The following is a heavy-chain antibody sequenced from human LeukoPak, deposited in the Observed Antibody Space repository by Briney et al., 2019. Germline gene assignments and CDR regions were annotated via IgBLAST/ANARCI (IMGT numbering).Heavy chain of an antibody. CDR1: GYTLTELS. V-gene: IGHV1-24*01. J-gene: IGHJ1*01. D-gene: IGHD5-24*01. CDR3: ARGDVEMATMGLAQYFQH. CDR2: FDPEDGET. Sequence: ASVKVSCKVSGYTLTELSMHWVRQAPGKGLEWMGGFDPEDGETIYAQKFQGRVTMTEDTSTDTAYMELSSLRSEDTAVYYCARGDVEMATMGLAQYFQHWGQGTLATVSS.